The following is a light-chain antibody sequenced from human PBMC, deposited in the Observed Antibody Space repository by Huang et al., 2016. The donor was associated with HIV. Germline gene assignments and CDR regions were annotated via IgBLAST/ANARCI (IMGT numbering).Light chain of an antibody. CDR1: QGISSY. V-gene: IGKV1-9*01. J-gene: IGKJ1*01. Sequence: IQLTQSPSSLSAPVGDRVTITCRATQGISSYLAWYQQKPGKAPNLLIYAASTLQSGVPSRFSGSESETDFTLTISSLQSEDSATYYCQQLNSYPQTFGQGTKVEIK. CDR3: QQLNSYPQT. CDR2: AAS.